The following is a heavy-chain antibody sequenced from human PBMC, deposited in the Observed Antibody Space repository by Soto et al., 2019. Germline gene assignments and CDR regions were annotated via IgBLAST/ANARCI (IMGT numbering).Heavy chain of an antibody. J-gene: IGHJ5*02. Sequence: ASVKVSCKASGYTFTGYYMHWVRPAPGQGLEWMGWINPNSGGTNYAQKFQGWVTMTRDTSISTAYMELSRLRSDDTAVYYCARGNLFYYGHNWFVPWGQGTLVNVSS. CDR3: ARGNLFYYGHNWFVP. D-gene: IGHD3-3*01. CDR2: INPNSGGT. CDR1: GYTFTGYY. V-gene: IGHV1-2*04.